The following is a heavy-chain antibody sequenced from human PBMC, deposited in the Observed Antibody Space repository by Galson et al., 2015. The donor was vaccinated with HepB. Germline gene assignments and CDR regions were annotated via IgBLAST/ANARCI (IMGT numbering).Heavy chain of an antibody. J-gene: IGHJ4*02. CDR2: INPNGGGT. Sequence: SVKVSCKASGYTFTGYYMHWVRQAPGQGLERMGWINPNGGGTNYAQKFQDWVTMTRDTSISTAYMELSRLRSDDTAVYFCARAKYLYSTFDYWGQGALVTVSS. V-gene: IGHV1-2*04. CDR1: GYTFTGYY. D-gene: IGHD5-18*01. CDR3: ARAKYLYSTFDY.